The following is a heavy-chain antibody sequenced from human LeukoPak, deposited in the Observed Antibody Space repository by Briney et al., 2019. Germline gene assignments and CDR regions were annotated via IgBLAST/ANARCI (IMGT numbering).Heavy chain of an antibody. Sequence: PSETLSLTCAVYGGSFSGYYWSWIRQPPGKGLEWIGEINHSGSTNYNPSLKSRVTISVDTSKNQFPLKLSSVTAADTAVYYCARRRVSYYYYMDVWGKGTTVTISS. J-gene: IGHJ6*03. V-gene: IGHV4-34*01. CDR3: ARRRVSYYYYMDV. CDR2: INHSGST. CDR1: GGSFSGYY.